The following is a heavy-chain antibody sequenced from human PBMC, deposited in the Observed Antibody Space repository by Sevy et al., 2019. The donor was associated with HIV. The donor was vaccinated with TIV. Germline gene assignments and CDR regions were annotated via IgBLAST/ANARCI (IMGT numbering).Heavy chain of an antibody. CDR2: VYYTGNT. CDR3: ATFDYGDYVNYFDS. CDR1: GGSISSSSYY. V-gene: IGHV4-39*01. J-gene: IGHJ4*02. Sequence: SETLSLTCTVSGGSISSSSYYWGWIRQPPGKGLEWIGSVYYTGNTYYNPSLKSRVTISVDTSKNQFSLRLSSVTAADTAVYYCATFDYGDYVNYFDSWGQGTLVTVSS. D-gene: IGHD4-17*01.